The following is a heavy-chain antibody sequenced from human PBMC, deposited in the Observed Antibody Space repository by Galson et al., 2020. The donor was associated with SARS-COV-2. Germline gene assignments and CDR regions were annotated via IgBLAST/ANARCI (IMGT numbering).Heavy chain of an antibody. CDR3: AGRVAGAGSLHI. J-gene: IGHJ3*02. CDR1: GDSVSSNSAA. D-gene: IGHD6-13*01. CDR2: TYYRSQWST. V-gene: IGHV6-1*01. Sequence: SQTLSLPCAISGDSVSSNSAAWNWIRQSPSRGLEWLGRTYYRSQWSTDYAVSVKSRITINPDTSKNQFSLQLNSVTPEDTAIYYCAGRVAGAGSLHIWGQGTMVIVSS.